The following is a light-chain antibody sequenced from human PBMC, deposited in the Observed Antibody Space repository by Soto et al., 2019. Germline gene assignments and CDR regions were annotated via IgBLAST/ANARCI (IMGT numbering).Light chain of an antibody. Sequence: EIVMTQSPATLSVSPGDRATLSCRASQSVSSNLAWYQQKPGQAPRLLIHGASSRATGIPDRFSGSGSGTDFTLTISSLQSEDVAVYCCQQYNNWPPTFGQGTKVDI. CDR3: QQYNNWPPT. V-gene: IGKV3D-15*01. CDR2: GAS. CDR1: QSVSSN. J-gene: IGKJ1*01.